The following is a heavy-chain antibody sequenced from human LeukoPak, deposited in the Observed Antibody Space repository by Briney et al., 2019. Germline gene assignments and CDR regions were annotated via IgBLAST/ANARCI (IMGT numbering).Heavy chain of an antibody. CDR2: IIPIFGTA. CDR1: GGTFSSYA. Sequence: ASVKVSCKASGGTFSSYAISWVRQAPGQGLEWMGGIIPIFGTANYAQKFQGRVTISADESTSTAYTELSSLRSEDTAVYYCATPYSSSYPAAAFDIWGQGTMVTVSS. D-gene: IGHD6-6*01. V-gene: IGHV1-69*13. CDR3: ATPYSSSYPAAAFDI. J-gene: IGHJ3*02.